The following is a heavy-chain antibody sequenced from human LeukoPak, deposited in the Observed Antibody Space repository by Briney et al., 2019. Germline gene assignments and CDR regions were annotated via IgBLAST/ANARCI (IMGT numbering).Heavy chain of an antibody. V-gene: IGHV4-61*02. Sequence: SETLSLTCTVSGGSISSGSYYWSWIRQPAGKGLEWIGRIYTSGSTNYNPSLKSRVTISVDTSKNQLSLKLSSVTAADTAVYYCARSEDYWGQGTLVTVSS. CDR3: ARSEDY. CDR2: IYTSGST. CDR1: GGSISSGSYY. J-gene: IGHJ4*02.